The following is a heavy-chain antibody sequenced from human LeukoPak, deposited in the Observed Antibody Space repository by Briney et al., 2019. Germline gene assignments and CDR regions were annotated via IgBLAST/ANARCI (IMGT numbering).Heavy chain of an antibody. Sequence: SETLSLTCTVSGASISNYYWSWIRQPPGKGLEWIGYIYYSGSTKYNPSLKSRVTISVDTSKNQFYMKLTSATAADTAVYYCARHLVAVPDFDHWGQGTLVTVSS. J-gene: IGHJ4*02. D-gene: IGHD6-19*01. CDR2: IYYSGST. V-gene: IGHV4-59*08. CDR1: GASISNYY. CDR3: ARHLVAVPDFDH.